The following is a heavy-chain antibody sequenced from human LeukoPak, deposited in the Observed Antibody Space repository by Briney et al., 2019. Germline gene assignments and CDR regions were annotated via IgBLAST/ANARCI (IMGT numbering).Heavy chain of an antibody. V-gene: IGHV1-2*02. CDR1: GYTFTGYY. CDR3: ARSPDFNDIVVVPAAMFDFDY. J-gene: IGHJ4*02. Sequence: GASVKVSCKASGYTFTGYYMHWVRQAPGQGLEWMGWINPNSGGTNYAQKFQGRVTMTRDTSISTAYMELSRLRSDDTAVYYCARSPDFNDIVVVPAAMFDFDYWGQGTLVTVSS. D-gene: IGHD2-2*01. CDR2: INPNSGGT.